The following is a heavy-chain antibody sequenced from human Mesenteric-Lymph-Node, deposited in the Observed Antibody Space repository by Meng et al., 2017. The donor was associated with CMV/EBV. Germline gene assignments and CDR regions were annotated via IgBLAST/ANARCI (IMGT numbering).Heavy chain of an antibody. D-gene: IGHD1-26*01. CDR3: ARAVGARAYYYYYGMDV. CDR2: INHSGST. V-gene: IGHV4-34*01. CDR1: GGSFSGYY. J-gene: IGHJ6*02. Sequence: ESLKISCAVYGGSFSGYYWSWIRQPPGKGLEWIGEINHSGSTNYNPSLKSRVTISVDTSKNQFSLKLSSVTAADTAVYYCARAVGARAYYYYYGMDVWGQGTTVTVSS.